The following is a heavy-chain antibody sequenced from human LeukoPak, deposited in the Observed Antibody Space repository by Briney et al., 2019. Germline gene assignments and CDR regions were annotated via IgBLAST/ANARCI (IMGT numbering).Heavy chain of an antibody. Sequence: PGGSLRLPCAASGFTVSSKYMNWVRRAPGKGLEWVSIIYSSGGTYYADSVKGRFTISRDNSRNTLYVQMNSLRPEDTAVYYCARDLGYYYDATGDFWGQGTLVTVSS. CDR1: GFTVSSKY. CDR2: IYSSGGT. J-gene: IGHJ4*02. D-gene: IGHD3-22*01. V-gene: IGHV3-66*03. CDR3: ARDLGYYYDATGDF.